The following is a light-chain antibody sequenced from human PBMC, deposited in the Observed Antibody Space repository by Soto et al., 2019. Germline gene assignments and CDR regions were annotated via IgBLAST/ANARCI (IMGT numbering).Light chain of an antibody. J-gene: IGKJ3*01. CDR2: GAT. CDR3: QQYGSSTIFT. CDR1: QSVSSSY. V-gene: IGKV3-20*01. Sequence: EIVLTQSPGTLSLSPGERATLSCRASQSVSSSYLAWYQQKPGQAPRLLIYGATSRVTGIPDRFSGSGSGTDFTLIISRLEPEDFAVYYCQQYGSSTIFTFGPGTKVDI.